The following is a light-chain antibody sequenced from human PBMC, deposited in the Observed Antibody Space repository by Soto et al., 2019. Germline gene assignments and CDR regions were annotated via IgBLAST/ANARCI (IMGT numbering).Light chain of an antibody. J-gene: IGLJ1*01. V-gene: IGLV2-14*01. CDR2: EVT. Sequence: QSALTQPASVSGSPGQSITISCTGTSSDVGGYNYVSWYQQHPGKAPKLMIYEVTNRPSGVSNRFSGSKSGNTASLTIAGLQAEDEADYDCSSYTSSSTRVFGTGTKVTF. CDR1: SSDVGGYNY. CDR3: SSYTSSSTRV.